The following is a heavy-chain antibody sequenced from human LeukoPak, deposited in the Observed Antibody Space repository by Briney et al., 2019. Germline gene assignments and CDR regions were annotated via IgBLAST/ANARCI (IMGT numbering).Heavy chain of an antibody. CDR2: IKQDGSEK. J-gene: IGHJ4*02. CDR1: GFSFSSYW. Sequence: GGSLRLSCAAPGFSFSSYWMTWVRQAPGKGLEWVANIKQDGSEKYYVDSVMGRSTISRDNAKNSLYLQMNSLRAEDTAVYYCARMSTISWYVCDYWGQGTLVTVSS. CDR3: ARMSTISWYVCDY. D-gene: IGHD6-13*01. V-gene: IGHV3-7*01.